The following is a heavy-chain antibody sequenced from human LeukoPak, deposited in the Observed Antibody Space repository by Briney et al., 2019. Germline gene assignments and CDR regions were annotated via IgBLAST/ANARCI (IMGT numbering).Heavy chain of an antibody. CDR1: GFTFSSYA. D-gene: IGHD3-22*01. J-gene: IGHJ4*02. V-gene: IGHV3-23*01. CDR3: AKDRRLLEVLTIDY. Sequence: GGSLRLSCAASGFTFSSYAMSWVRQAPGKGLEWVSAISGSGGSTYYADPVKGRFTISRDNSKNTLYLQMNSLRAEDTAVYYCAKDRRLLEVLTIDYWGQGTLVTVSS. CDR2: ISGSGGST.